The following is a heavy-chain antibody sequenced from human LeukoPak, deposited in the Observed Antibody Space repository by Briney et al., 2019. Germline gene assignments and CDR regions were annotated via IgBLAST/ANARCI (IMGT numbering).Heavy chain of an antibody. V-gene: IGHV3-21*01. CDR2: ISSSSSYI. CDR3: ARDPRYCSSTSCYRAFDY. Sequence: GGSLRLSCAASGFTFSSYSMNWVRQAPGKGLEWVSSISSSSSYIYYADSVKGRFTISRDNAKNSLYLQMNSRRAEDTAVYYCARDPRYCSSTSCYRAFDYWGQGTLVTVSS. CDR1: GFTFSSYS. D-gene: IGHD2-2*01. J-gene: IGHJ4*02.